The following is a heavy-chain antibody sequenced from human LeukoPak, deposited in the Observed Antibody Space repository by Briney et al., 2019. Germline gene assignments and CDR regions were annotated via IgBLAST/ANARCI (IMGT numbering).Heavy chain of an antibody. CDR3: VRRCSGWCLDY. CDR2: ISSNGGGT. D-gene: IGHD6-19*01. V-gene: IGHV3-64D*06. J-gene: IGHJ4*02. CDR1: GFTFSDYA. Sequence: GGSLRLSCSDSGFTFSDYAFNWVRQAPGKGLKYVSAISSNGGGTYYADSVKGRFTISRDNSKNTLYLQMSSLGSEDTAVYYCVRRCSGWCLDYWGQGTLVVVSS.